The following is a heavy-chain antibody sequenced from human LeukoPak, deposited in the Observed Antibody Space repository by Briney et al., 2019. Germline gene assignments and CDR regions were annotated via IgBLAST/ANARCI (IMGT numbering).Heavy chain of an antibody. Sequence: PGGSLRLSCAASGFTVSSSYMSWVRQAPGKGLEWVSVIYSGGSTYYADSVKGRFTISRDNSKNTLYLQMNSLRAEDTAVYYCANFAVIDSLPDYWGQGTLVTVSS. V-gene: IGHV3-53*01. J-gene: IGHJ4*02. CDR3: ANFAVIDSLPDY. CDR1: GFTVSSSY. D-gene: IGHD3-9*01. CDR2: IYSGGST.